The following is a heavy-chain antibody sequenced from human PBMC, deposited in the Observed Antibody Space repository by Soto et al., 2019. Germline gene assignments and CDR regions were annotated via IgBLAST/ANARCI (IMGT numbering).Heavy chain of an antibody. Sequence: PGGSLRLSCAASGFTFSSYAMTWVRQAPGKGLEWVSSISGSGGSTYYADSVKGRFTISRDNAKNTVYLQMNSLRAEDTAVYYCARGDGDYYDGNGYLGRHWGQGTLVTVPS. CDR3: ARGDGDYYDGNGYLGRH. CDR2: ISGSGGST. V-gene: IGHV3-23*01. J-gene: IGHJ4*02. D-gene: IGHD3-22*01. CDR1: GFTFSSYA.